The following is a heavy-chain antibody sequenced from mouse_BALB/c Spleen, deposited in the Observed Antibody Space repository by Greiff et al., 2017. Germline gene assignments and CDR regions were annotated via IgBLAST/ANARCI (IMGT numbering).Heavy chain of an antibody. V-gene: IGHV14-3*02. J-gene: IGHJ3*01. CDR1: GFTLKDPY. CDR2: IDPANGAT. D-gene: IGHD2-1*01. Sequence: EVQLHQSGAELVKPGASVTLSCTASGFTLKDPYMHWVKQRPAQGLEWIGRIDPANGATKYDPKFQGKATITADTSSNTAYLQLSSLTSEDTAVYYGARAEGNGAYWGQGTRVTVSA. CDR3: ARAEGNGAY.